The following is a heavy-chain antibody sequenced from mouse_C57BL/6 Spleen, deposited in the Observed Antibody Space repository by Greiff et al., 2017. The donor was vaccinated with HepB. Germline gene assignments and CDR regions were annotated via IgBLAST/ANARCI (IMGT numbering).Heavy chain of an antibody. V-gene: IGHV7-3*01. CDR2: IRNKANGYTT. D-gene: IGHD1-2*01. J-gene: IGHJ4*01. Sequence: EVMLVESGGGLVQPGGSLSLSCAASGFTFTDYYMSWVRQPPGKALEWLGFIRNKANGYTTEYSASVKGRFTISRDNSQSILYLQMNALRAEDSATYYCASHYGGYAMGDWGQGTSVTVAS. CDR3: ASHYGGYAMGD. CDR1: GFTFTDYY.